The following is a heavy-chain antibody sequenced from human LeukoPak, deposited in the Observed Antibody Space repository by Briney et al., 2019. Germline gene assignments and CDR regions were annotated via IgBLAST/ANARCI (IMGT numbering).Heavy chain of an antibody. CDR1: GYTFTDYH. V-gene: IGHV1-2*02. CDR3: ARDSTAMTGLNMDV. D-gene: IGHD5-18*01. CDR2: VNSDSGGT. Sequence: ASVKVSCKASGYTFTDYHIHWVRQAPGQGLEWRGWVNSDSGGTNYAQKFQGRVTMTRDTSITIAYMELSSLRSDDAAIYYCARDSTAMTGLNMDVWGQGTTVTVSS. J-gene: IGHJ6*02.